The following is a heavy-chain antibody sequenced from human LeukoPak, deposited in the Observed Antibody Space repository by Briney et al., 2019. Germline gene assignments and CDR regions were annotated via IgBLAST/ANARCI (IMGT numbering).Heavy chain of an antibody. CDR3: ARARSGYDFDY. V-gene: IGHV3-21*01. J-gene: IGHJ4*02. Sequence: GGSLRLSCAASGFTFSSYSMNWVRQAPGKRLEWVSSISSSSSYIYYADSVKGRFTISRDNAKNSLYLQMNSLRAEDTAVYYCARARSGYDFDYWGQGTLVTVSS. D-gene: IGHD5-12*01. CDR2: ISSSSSYI. CDR1: GFTFSSYS.